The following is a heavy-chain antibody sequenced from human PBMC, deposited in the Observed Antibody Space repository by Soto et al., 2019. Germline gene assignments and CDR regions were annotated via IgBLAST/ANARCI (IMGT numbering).Heavy chain of an antibody. CDR1: GFTFSSYA. J-gene: IGHJ4*02. V-gene: IGHV3-23*01. CDR2: ISGSGGST. CDR3: AKGIAVAGTAQYYFDY. D-gene: IGHD6-19*01. Sequence: GGSLRLSCAASGFTFSSYAMSWVRQAPGKGLEWVSAISGSGGSTYYADSVKGRFTISRDNSKNTLYLQMNSLRAEDTAVYYCAKGIAVAGTAQYYFDYWGQGTLVTVSS.